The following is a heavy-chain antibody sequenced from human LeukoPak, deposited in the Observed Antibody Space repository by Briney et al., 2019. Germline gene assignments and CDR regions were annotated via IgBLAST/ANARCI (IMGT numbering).Heavy chain of an antibody. CDR1: GFTFGDYP. CDR2: IRSKAYGGTT. J-gene: IGHJ4*02. D-gene: IGHD6-19*01. CDR3: TRASSGWVWLGEF. V-gene: IGHV3-49*05. Sequence: NPGGSLRLSCTDSGFTFGDYPMSWFRQAPGKGLEWVGFIRSKAYGGTTEYAASVKGRFTISRDDSKSIAYLQMNSLKTEDTAVYYCTRASSGWVWLGEFWGQGALVTVSS.